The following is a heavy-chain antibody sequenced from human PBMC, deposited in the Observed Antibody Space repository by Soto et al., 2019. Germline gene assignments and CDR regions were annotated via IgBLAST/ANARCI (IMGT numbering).Heavy chain of an antibody. J-gene: IGHJ4*02. CDR3: AREADRYETVSFDH. CDR2: IPVIGEDR. D-gene: IGHD1-20*01. CDR1: GLIFRREA. Sequence: GGSLRLSCVVSGLIFRREAWSWVRQAPGKGLEWVAGIPVIGEDRYYADSVQGRFTISRDNFKSTLYLQMNTLRAEDAAVYFCAREADRYETVSFDHWGPGALVPVSS. V-gene: IGHV3-23*01.